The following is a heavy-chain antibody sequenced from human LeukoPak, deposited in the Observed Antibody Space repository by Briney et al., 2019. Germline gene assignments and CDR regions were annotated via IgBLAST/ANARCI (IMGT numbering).Heavy chain of an antibody. V-gene: IGHV1-3*01. Sequence: ASVKVSCKASGYTFTSYAMHWVRQAPGQRLEWMGWINAGNGSTKYSQKFQGRVTITRDTSASTAYMELSSLRSEDTAVYYCAGEAHIVATALNPWGQGTLVTVSS. D-gene: IGHD5-12*01. J-gene: IGHJ5*02. CDR3: AGEAHIVATALNP. CDR1: GYTFTSYA. CDR2: INAGNGST.